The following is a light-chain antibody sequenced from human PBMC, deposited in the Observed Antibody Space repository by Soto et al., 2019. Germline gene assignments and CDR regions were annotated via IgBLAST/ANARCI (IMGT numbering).Light chain of an antibody. J-gene: IGKJ2*01. Sequence: DIQMTQSPSSLSASVGDRVTITCRASQSISSYLNWYQQKPGKAPKLLIYAASSLQSGVPSRFSGSGSGTDFTLNISSLQPEDFANYYCQQSYSTPLYTFGQGTKVDIK. CDR1: QSISSY. V-gene: IGKV1-39*01. CDR2: AAS. CDR3: QQSYSTPLYT.